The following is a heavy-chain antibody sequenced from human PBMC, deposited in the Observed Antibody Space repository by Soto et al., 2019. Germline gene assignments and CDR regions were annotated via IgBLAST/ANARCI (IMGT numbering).Heavy chain of an antibody. CDR2: IYYSGST. CDR1: GGSISSSSYY. V-gene: IGHV4-39*01. J-gene: IGHJ6*02. CDR3: ASVVVPAAIPYYYYGMDV. Sequence: SETLSLTCTVSGGSISSSSYYWGWIRQPPGKGLEWIGSIYYSGSTYYNPSLKSRVTISVDTSKNQFSLKLSSVTAADTAVYYCASVVVPAAIPYYYYGMDVWGQGTTVTVSS. D-gene: IGHD2-2*02.